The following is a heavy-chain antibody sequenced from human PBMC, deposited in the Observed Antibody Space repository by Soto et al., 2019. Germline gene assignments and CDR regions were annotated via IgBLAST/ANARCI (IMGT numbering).Heavy chain of an antibody. CDR1: GGFLSESY. J-gene: IGHJ6*02. CDR2: IYDSGST. Sequence: PPEALSLTCAVYGGFLSESYWTWIRQPPGKGLEWIGYIYDSGSTSYNPSLKSRLTISVDTSKNQFSLKLKSVTAADTAVYYCARGTKYYYQGMDVWGQGTTVTVSS. V-gene: IGHV4-59*01. CDR3: ARGTKYYYQGMDV.